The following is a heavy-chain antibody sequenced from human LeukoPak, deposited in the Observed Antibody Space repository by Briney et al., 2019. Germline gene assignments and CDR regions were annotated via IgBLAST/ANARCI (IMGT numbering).Heavy chain of an antibody. CDR3: ARDLYGDYGVHYYYMDV. D-gene: IGHD4-17*01. V-gene: IGHV4-38-2*02. J-gene: IGHJ6*03. CDR2: IYHSGST. Sequence: PSETLSLTCAVSGYPISSGYYWGWIRQPPGKGLEWIGSIYHSGSTYYNPSLKSRVTISVDTSKNQFSLKLSSVTAADTAVYYCARDLYGDYGVHYYYMDVWGKGTTVTVSS. CDR1: GYPISSGYY.